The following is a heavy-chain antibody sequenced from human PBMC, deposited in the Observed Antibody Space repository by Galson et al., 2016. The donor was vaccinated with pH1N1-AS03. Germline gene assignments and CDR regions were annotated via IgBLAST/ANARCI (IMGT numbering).Heavy chain of an antibody. CDR2: ISNDGRNK. CDR3: ARASRWLQIGFDY. D-gene: IGHD5-24*01. V-gene: IGHV3-30-3*01. Sequence: SLRLSCAASGFPFSTYAMHWVRQAPGKGLEWVAVISNDGRNKIYADSVKGRLTISRDSSKNILYLEVNSLRAEDTAMYYCARASRWLQIGFDYWGQGTLVTVSS. J-gene: IGHJ4*02. CDR1: GFPFSTYA.